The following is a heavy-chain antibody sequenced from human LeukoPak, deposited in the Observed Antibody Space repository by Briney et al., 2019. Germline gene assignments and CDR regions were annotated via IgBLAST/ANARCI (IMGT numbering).Heavy chain of an antibody. V-gene: IGHV4-34*01. CDR3: ARGPRSSNNFDY. J-gene: IGHJ4*02. CDR2: INHSGST. D-gene: IGHD6-13*01. CDR1: GGSFSGYY. Sequence: SETLSLTCAVYGGSFSGYYWSWIRQPPGKGLGWIGEINHSGSTNYNPSLKSRVTISVDTSKNQFSLKLSSVTAADTAVYYCARGPRSSNNFDYWGQGTLVTASS.